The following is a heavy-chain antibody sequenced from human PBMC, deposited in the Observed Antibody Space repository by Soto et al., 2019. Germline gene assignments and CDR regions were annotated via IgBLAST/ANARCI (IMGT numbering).Heavy chain of an antibody. J-gene: IGHJ4*02. CDR3: ARDWTTVTTDY. Sequence: GGSLRLSCAASGFTFSSYEMNWGRQAPGKGLEWVSYISSSGSTIYYADSVKGRFTISRDNAKNSLYLQMNSLRAEDTAVYYCARDWTTVTTDYWGQGTPVPVYS. D-gene: IGHD4-17*01. CDR2: ISSSGSTI. V-gene: IGHV3-48*03. CDR1: GFTFSSYE.